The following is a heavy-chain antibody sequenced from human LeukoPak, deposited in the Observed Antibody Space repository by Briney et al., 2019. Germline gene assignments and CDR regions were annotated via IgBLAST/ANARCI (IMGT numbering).Heavy chain of an antibody. J-gene: IGHJ6*03. Sequence: SETLSLTCTVAGDSLTNYYWSWIRQPAGKGLEWIGRIHINGNTNYNPSLDSRVTISLDTSKNQFSLKLSSVTAADTAVYYCARVTPTVLLWFGELPASYYYYMDVWGKGTTVTISS. V-gene: IGHV4-4*07. CDR3: ARVTPTVLLWFGELPASYYYYMDV. CDR1: GDSLTNYY. D-gene: IGHD3-10*01. CDR2: IHINGNT.